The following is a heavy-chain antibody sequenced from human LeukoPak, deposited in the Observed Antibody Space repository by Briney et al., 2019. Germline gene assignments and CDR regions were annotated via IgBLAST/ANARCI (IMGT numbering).Heavy chain of an antibody. D-gene: IGHD4-17*01. V-gene: IGHV3-33*01. CDR2: IWYDGSNK. J-gene: IGHJ4*02. Sequence: PGGSLRLSCAASGFTFSSYGMHWVRQAPGKGLEWVAVIWYDGSNKYYADSAKGRFTISRDNSKNTLYLQMNSLRAEDTAVYYCARDRLYGDYYYFDYWGQGTLVTVSS. CDR3: ARDRLYGDYYYFDY. CDR1: GFTFSSYG.